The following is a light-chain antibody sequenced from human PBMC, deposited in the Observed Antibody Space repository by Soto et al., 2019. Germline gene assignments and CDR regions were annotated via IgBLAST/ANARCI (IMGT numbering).Light chain of an antibody. V-gene: IGKV3-20*01. Sequence: EIVLTQSPGTLSLSPGERATLSCRASQSVSSSYLGWYQQKPGQAPRLLIFGASNMATGIPDRFSGSGSGTDFTLTISRLEPEDFAVYYCQPYGRSPRTFGQRTRLQIK. J-gene: IGKJ5*01. CDR1: QSVSSSY. CDR3: QPYGRSPRT. CDR2: GAS.